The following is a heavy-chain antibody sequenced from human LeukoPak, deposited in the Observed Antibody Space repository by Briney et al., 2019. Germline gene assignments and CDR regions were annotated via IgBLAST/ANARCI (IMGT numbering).Heavy chain of an antibody. J-gene: IGHJ4*02. Sequence: GGSLRLSCAASGFAFSSYEMNWIRQAPGKGLEWMSYISSSATAIYYADSVKGRFTISRDNAKNSLYLQMNSLRAEDTAVYYCAREGGDGYNVGFDYWGQGTLVTVSS. V-gene: IGHV3-48*03. CDR3: AREGGDGYNVGFDY. CDR2: ISSSATAI. D-gene: IGHD5-24*01. CDR1: GFAFSSYE.